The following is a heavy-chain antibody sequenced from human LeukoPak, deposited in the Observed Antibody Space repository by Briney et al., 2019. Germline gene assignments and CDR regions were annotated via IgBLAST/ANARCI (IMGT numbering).Heavy chain of an antibody. CDR3: VRGCVRASCPYFFDS. Sequence: PGGSLRLSCAASGFIFSTYWMSWVRQAPGKGLEGVAPIRQDGSETHYVGSVRGRFTISRDNAKSSLYLQVNNLRAEDTAVYYCVRGCVRASCPYFFDSWGHGSLVTVSS. D-gene: IGHD2-2*01. CDR2: IRQDGSET. J-gene: IGHJ4*01. V-gene: IGHV3-7*04. CDR1: GFIFSTYW.